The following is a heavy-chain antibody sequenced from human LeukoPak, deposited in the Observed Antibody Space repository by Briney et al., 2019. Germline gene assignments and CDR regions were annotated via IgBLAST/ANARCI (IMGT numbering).Heavy chain of an antibody. D-gene: IGHD3-10*01. Sequence: YPGGSLRLSCAASGFTFSRHWMYWVRQAPGKGLEWVANIKQDGSAKPYVDSVKGRFTISRDNAKNSLFLQMNSLRVEDTAVYFCAARKVRGVWFYLDYWGQGTLVTVSS. CDR1: GFTFSRHW. V-gene: IGHV3-7*03. J-gene: IGHJ4*02. CDR3: AARKVRGVWFYLDY. CDR2: IKQDGSAK.